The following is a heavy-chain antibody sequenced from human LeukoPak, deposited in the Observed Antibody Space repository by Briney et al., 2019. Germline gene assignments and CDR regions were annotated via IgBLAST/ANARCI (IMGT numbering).Heavy chain of an antibody. CDR1: GYTFTSYG. V-gene: IGHV1-18*01. J-gene: IGHJ6*02. CDR3: ARASVVPAPKRGDYYGMDV. Sequence: ASVKVSCKASGYTFTSYGISWVRQAPGQGLEWMGCISAYNGNTNYAQKLQGRVTMTTDTSTSTAYMELRSLRSDDTAVYYCARASVVPAPKRGDYYGMDVWGQGTTVTVSS. D-gene: IGHD2-2*01. CDR2: ISAYNGNT.